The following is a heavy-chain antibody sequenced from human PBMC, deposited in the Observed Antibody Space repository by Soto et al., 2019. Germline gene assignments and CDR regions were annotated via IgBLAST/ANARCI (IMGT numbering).Heavy chain of an antibody. Sequence: SQTLSLTCAVSGSSISSGSHYWNCIRRVPWKGLEFIGYIFYTGATYYNPSLRGRISMSVDTSKNQFSLTLRSVTAADTAIYYCAREGRHSGGMRESWFDPWGQGTKVTVSS. CDR1: GSSISSGSHY. CDR2: IFYTGAT. CDR3: AREGRHSGGMRESWFDP. V-gene: IGHV4-31*02. J-gene: IGHJ5*02. D-gene: IGHD3-10*01.